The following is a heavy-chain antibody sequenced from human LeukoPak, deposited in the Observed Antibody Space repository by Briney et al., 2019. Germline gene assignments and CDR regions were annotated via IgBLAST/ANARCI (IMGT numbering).Heavy chain of an antibody. Sequence: SETLSLTCAVYGGSFSGYYWSWIRQPPGKGLEWIGYIYYSGSTYYNPSLKSRVTISVDTSKNQFSLKLSSVTAADTAVYYCARLLAGPTGPLYFDYWGQGTLVTVSS. J-gene: IGHJ4*02. CDR3: ARLLAGPTGPLYFDY. D-gene: IGHD6-19*01. V-gene: IGHV4-34*09. CDR1: GGSFSGYY. CDR2: IYYSGST.